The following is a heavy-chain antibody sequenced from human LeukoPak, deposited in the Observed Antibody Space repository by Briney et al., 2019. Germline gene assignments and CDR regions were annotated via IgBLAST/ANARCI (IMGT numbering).Heavy chain of an antibody. CDR3: AELGITMIGGV. Sequence: GGSLRLSCEASGFSFDDYGMSWVRQAPGKGLEWVSSINWNGDDTSYAVSVKGRFTISRDNAQKSLYLQMDSLRAEDTAVYYCAELGITMIGGVWGKGTTVTVSS. D-gene: IGHD3-10*02. CDR1: GFSFDDYG. J-gene: IGHJ6*04. CDR2: INWNGDDT. V-gene: IGHV3-20*04.